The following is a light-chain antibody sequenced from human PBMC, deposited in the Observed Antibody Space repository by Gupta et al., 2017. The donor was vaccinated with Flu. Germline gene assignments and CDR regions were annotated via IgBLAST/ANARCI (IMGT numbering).Light chain of an antibody. CDR3: QQRSGLPMYT. V-gene: IGKV3-11*01. Sequence: ATLSLSPGDRAILSCRASQSVNIYLAWYQQKPGQPPRLLMFDASKRDAGIPDRFSGSGSGTDFTLTISTREPEDFAVYYCQQRSGLPMYTFGQGTKLEI. CDR2: DAS. J-gene: IGKJ2*01. CDR1: QSVNIY.